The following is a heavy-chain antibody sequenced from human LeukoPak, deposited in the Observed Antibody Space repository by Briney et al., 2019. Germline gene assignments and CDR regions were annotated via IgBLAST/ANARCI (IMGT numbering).Heavy chain of an antibody. Sequence: PSQTLSLTCTVSGGSISSGDYYWSWIRQPPGKGLEWIGYIYYSGSTNYNPSLKSRVTISVDTSKNQFSLKLSSVTAADTAVYYCARGGPWGRAFDIWGQGTMVTVSS. J-gene: IGHJ3*02. V-gene: IGHV4-30-4*01. CDR3: ARGGPWGRAFDI. CDR1: GGSISSGDYY. D-gene: IGHD3-16*01. CDR2: IYYSGST.